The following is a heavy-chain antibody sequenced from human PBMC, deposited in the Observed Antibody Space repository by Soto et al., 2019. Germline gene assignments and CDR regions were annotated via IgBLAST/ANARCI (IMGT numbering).Heavy chain of an antibody. CDR1: GFTFSSYG. CDR2: IWYDGSNK. Sequence: GGSLRLSCAASGFTFSSYGMHWVRQAPGKGLEWVAVIWYDGSNKYYADSVKGRFTISRDNSKNTLYLQMNSLRAEDTAVYYCAKVSYCSGGSCPAGAFDIWGQGTMVTVSS. V-gene: IGHV3-33*06. D-gene: IGHD2-15*01. CDR3: AKVSYCSGGSCPAGAFDI. J-gene: IGHJ3*02.